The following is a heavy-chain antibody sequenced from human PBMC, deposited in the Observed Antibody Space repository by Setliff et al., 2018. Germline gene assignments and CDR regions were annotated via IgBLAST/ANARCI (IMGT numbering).Heavy chain of an antibody. CDR2: IYYSGST. CDR1: GASISSSSYY. Sequence: KTSETLSLTCTVSGASISSSSYYWGWIRQPPGKGLEWIGSIYYSGSTYYNPSLKSRVTISVDTSKNQFSLKLSSVTAADTAVYYCARVPGTTVPPDHFDYWGQGTLVTVSS. D-gene: IGHD4-17*01. CDR3: ARVPGTTVPPDHFDY. V-gene: IGHV4-39*07. J-gene: IGHJ4*02.